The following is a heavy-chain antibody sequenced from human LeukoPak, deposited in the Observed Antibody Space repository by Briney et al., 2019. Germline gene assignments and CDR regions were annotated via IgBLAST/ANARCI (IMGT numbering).Heavy chain of an antibody. CDR1: GFTFSSYS. CDR2: ISSSSSYI. CDR3: ARVGGGSDYYYYGMDV. D-gene: IGHD2-15*01. V-gene: IGHV3-21*01. J-gene: IGHJ6*02. Sequence: PGGSLRLSCAASGFTFSSYSMNWVRQAPGKGLEWVSSISSSSSYIYYADSVKGRLTIFRDNAKNSLYLQMNSLRAEDTAVYYCARVGGGSDYYYYGMDVWGQGTTVTVSS.